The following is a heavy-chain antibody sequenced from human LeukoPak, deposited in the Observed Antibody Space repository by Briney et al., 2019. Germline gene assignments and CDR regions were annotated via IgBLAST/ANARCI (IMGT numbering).Heavy chain of an antibody. CDR1: GGSISSHY. Sequence: SETLSLTCTVSGGSISSHYWTWIRQPPGKGLEWIGYIYYSGSTNYAPSLTSRVTISVDTSKNQFSLKLSSVTAADTAVYYCARRGEYSSSFMTFDYWGQGILVTVSS. J-gene: IGHJ4*02. D-gene: IGHD6-6*01. V-gene: IGHV4-59*11. CDR2: IYYSGST. CDR3: ARRGEYSSSFMTFDY.